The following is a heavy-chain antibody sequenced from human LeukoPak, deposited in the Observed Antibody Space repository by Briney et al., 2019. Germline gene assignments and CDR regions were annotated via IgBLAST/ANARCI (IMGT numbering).Heavy chain of an antibody. J-gene: IGHJ3*02. V-gene: IGHV4-34*01. CDR1: GGSFSGYY. CDR2: INHSGSN. CDR3: ARRESSDAFDI. Sequence: SETLSLTCAVYGGSFSGYYWSWIRQPPGKGLEWIGEINHSGSNNYNPSLKSRVTISVDTSKNQFSLKLSSVTAADTAVYYCARRESSDAFDIWGQGTMVTVSS.